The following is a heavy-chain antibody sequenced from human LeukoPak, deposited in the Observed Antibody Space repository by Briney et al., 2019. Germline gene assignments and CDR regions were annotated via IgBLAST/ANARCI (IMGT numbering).Heavy chain of an antibody. J-gene: IGHJ6*02. D-gene: IGHD3-22*01. CDR3: VREVTMMRDYYYGMDV. CDR2: INSDGTRT. V-gene: IGHV3-74*01. Sequence: PGGSLRLSCAASGFTFSDYWMHWVRQVSGKGLVWVSRINSDGTRTSYAESVKGRFTFSRDNAKKTLYLRMNSLRAEDTAVYYCVREVTMMRDYYYGMDVWGQGTTVTVSS. CDR1: GFTFSDYW.